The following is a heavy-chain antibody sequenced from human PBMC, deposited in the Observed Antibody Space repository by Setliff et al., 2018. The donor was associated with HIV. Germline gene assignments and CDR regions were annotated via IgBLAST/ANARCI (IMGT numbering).Heavy chain of an antibody. CDR1: GGTLSNYG. D-gene: IGHD6-13*01. Sequence: SVKVSCKVSGGTLSNYGITWVRQAPGQGLEWMGEVIPLLSTTNYGQKFQGRVTITADESTKTVYMELSSLTSEDTAVYYCARGEQRLVQMGYYLDTWGQGTLVTVSS. CDR2: VIPLLSTT. CDR3: ARGEQRLVQMGYYLDT. V-gene: IGHV1-69*13. J-gene: IGHJ5*02.